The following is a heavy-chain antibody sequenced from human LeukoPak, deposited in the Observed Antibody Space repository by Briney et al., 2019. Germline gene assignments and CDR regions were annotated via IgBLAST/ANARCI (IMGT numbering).Heavy chain of an antibody. Sequence: GGSLRLSCAASGFTFSSYSMNWVRQAPGKGLEWVSSISSSSSYIYYADSVKGRFTISRDNAKNSLYLQMNSLRAEDTAVYYCARGGQQRGGLDYWGQGTLVTVSS. J-gene: IGHJ4*02. CDR1: GFTFSSYS. CDR2: ISSSSSYI. V-gene: IGHV3-21*01. D-gene: IGHD6-13*01. CDR3: ARGGQQRGGLDY.